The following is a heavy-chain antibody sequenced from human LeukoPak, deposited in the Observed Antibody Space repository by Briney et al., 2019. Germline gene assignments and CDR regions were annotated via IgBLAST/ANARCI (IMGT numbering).Heavy chain of an antibody. CDR3: ARGEHDSSGYYPRRLGY. V-gene: IGHV3-21*01. Sequence: GGSLRLSCAASGFTFSSYSMNWVRQAPGKGLEWVSSISSSSSYIYYADSVKGRFTISRDNAKNSLYLQMNSLRAEDTAVYYCARGEHDSSGYYPRRLGYWGQGTLVTVSS. CDR1: GFTFSSYS. CDR2: ISSSSSYI. J-gene: IGHJ4*02. D-gene: IGHD3-22*01.